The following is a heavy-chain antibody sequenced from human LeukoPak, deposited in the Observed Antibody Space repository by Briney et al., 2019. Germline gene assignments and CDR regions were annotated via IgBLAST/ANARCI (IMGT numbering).Heavy chain of an antibody. CDR1: GFTFSDYW. CDR2: IKEDGSAK. V-gene: IGHV3-7*01. CDR3: AKSPPLTGEYNWFDP. J-gene: IGHJ5*02. Sequence: PGGSLRLSCAASGFTFSDYWMTWVRQAPGKGLEWVANIKEDGSAKDYVDSVKGRFTISRDNAKNSLYLQMNSLRAEDTAIYYCAKSPPLTGEYNWFDPWGQGTLVTVSS. D-gene: IGHD7-27*01.